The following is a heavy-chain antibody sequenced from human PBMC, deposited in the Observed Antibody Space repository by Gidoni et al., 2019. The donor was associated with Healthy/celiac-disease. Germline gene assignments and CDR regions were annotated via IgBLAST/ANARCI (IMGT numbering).Heavy chain of an antibody. J-gene: IGHJ4*02. CDR3: ARQGRITMVQGVI. V-gene: IGHV4-39*01. CDR2: IYYSGST. Sequence: QLQLQEAGPGLVKPSETLSLTCTVSGGSISSSSYYWGWIRQPPGKGLEWIGSIYYSGSTYSTPSLKSRVTISVYTSKNQFSLKLSSVTAADTAVYYCARQGRITMVQGVIWGQGTLVTVSS. CDR1: GGSISSSSYY. D-gene: IGHD3-10*01.